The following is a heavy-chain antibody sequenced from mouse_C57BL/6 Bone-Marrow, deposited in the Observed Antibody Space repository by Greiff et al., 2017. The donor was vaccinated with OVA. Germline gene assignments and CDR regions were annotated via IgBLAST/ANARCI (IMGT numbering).Heavy chain of an antibody. CDR1: GYSITSGYY. CDR3: ARPQLGRGFAY. CDR2: ISYDGSN. J-gene: IGHJ3*01. V-gene: IGHV3-6*01. D-gene: IGHD4-1*02. Sequence: VQLKESGPGLVKPSQSLSLTCSVTGYSITSGYYWNWIRQFPGNKLEWMGYISYDGSNNYNPSLKNRISITRDTSKNQFFLKLNSVTTEDTATYYCARPQLGRGFAYWGQGTLVTVSA.